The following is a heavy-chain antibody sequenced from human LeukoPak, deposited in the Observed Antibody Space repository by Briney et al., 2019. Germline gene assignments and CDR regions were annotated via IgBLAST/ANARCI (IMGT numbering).Heavy chain of an antibody. D-gene: IGHD2-2*01. J-gene: IGHJ5*02. CDR1: GGTFSSYA. V-gene: IGHV1-69*05. CDR3: ARGLPSGFTGGLGYCSSTSCFNWFDP. Sequence: SVKVSCKASGGTFSSYAISWVRQAPGQGLEWMGGIIPIFGTANYAQKFQGRVTITTDESTGTAYMELSSLRSEDTAVYYCARGLPSGFTGGLGYCSSTSCFNWFDPWGQGTLVTVSS. CDR2: IIPIFGTA.